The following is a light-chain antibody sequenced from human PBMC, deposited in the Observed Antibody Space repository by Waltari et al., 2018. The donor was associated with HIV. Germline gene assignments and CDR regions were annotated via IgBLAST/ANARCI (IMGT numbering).Light chain of an antibody. J-gene: IGKJ3*01. CDR3: QQYGSSPPLT. CDR1: QSVSSSY. Sequence: EIVLTQSPGTLSLSPGERATLSCRASQSVSSSYLAWYQQKPGQTPRLLISGASSRATGIPDRFSGSGSGTDFTLTISRLEPEDFAVYYCQQYGSSPPLTFGPGTKVDIK. V-gene: IGKV3-20*01. CDR2: GAS.